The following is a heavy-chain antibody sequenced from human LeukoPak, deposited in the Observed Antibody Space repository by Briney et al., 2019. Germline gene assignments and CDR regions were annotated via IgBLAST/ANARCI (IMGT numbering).Heavy chain of an antibody. D-gene: IGHD6-13*01. J-gene: IGHJ6*04. CDR2: ISSSSSHI. Sequence: PGGSLRLSCAASGFTFSSYSMNWVRQAPGKGLGWVSSISSSSSHIYYADSVKGRFTISRDNAKNSLYLQMNSLRAEDTAVYYCARDTSYSSSWYTGSHTGGYGMDVWGKGTTVTVSS. V-gene: IGHV3-21*01. CDR3: ARDTSYSSSWYTGSHTGGYGMDV. CDR1: GFTFSSYS.